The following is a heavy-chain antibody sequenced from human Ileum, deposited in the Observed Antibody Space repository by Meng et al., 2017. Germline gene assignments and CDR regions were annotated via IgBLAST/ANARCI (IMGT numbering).Heavy chain of an antibody. CDR3: VRHGGKYFDS. Sequence: AHPQEWGPGHVVSAGTLAVPCAVPGGHISVSFYWSWVRQAPGKGLEGIGQIYLAGSPNYNPSLESRVTISVDKSKNQFSLRLTSVTAADTAIFYCVRHGGKYFDSWGQGTLVTVSS. D-gene: IGHD2-15*01. CDR1: GGHISVSFY. J-gene: IGHJ4*02. V-gene: IGHV4-4*02. CDR2: IYLAGSP.